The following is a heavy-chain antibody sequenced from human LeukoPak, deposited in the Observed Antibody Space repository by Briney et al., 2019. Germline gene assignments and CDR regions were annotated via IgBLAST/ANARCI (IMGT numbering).Heavy chain of an antibody. D-gene: IGHD3-10*01. CDR1: GFTFTTYG. J-gene: IGHJ4*02. Sequence: PGGSLRLSCAASGFTFTTYGMHWVRQSPGKGLECVALITYDGYYKYYSDSVKGRFTISSDTSKNTLYLQMNSLRAEDTAVYYCARDLSPVVRASPMGYWGQGTLVTVSS. V-gene: IGHV3-30*03. CDR3: ARDLSPVVRASPMGY. CDR2: ITYDGYYK.